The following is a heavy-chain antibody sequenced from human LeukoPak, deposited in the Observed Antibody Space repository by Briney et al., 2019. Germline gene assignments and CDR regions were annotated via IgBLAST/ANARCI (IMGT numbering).Heavy chain of an antibody. Sequence: ASVKVSCKVSGYTLTELSMHWVRQAPGKGLEWMGGFDPEDGETIYAQKFQGRVTMTEDTSTDIAYMELSSLRSEDTAVYYCATQRDIAAAGTFDLAFTWGQGTLVTVSS. D-gene: IGHD6-13*01. CDR3: ATQRDIAAAGTFDLAFT. CDR1: GYTLTELS. J-gene: IGHJ4*02. CDR2: FDPEDGET. V-gene: IGHV1-24*01.